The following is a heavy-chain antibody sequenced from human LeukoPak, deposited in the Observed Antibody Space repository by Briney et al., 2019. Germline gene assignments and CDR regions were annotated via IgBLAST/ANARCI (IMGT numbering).Heavy chain of an antibody. J-gene: IGHJ3*02. CDR1: GFTFSSYA. CDR3: AKAELKRDEGEGAFDI. CDR2: ISASGGGT. Sequence: GGSLRLSCAASGFTFSSYAMSWVRQAPGKGLEWVSAISASGGGTYYADSVKGRFTISRDNSKNTLYLQMNSLRAEDTAVYYCAKAELKRDEGEGAFDIWGQGTMVTVSS. D-gene: IGHD3-16*01. V-gene: IGHV3-23*01.